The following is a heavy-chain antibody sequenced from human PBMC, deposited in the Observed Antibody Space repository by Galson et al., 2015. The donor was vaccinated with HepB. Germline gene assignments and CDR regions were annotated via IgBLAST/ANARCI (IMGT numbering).Heavy chain of an antibody. CDR1: GFTFSSYA. CDR3: AKRQGGARYFDY. D-gene: IGHD6-6*01. Sequence: SLRLSCAASGFTFSSYAMSWVRQAPGKGLEWVSAISGSGGSTYYADSVKGRFTISRDNSKNTLYLQMNSLRAEDTAVYYCAKRQGGARYFDYWGQGTLVTVSS. V-gene: IGHV3-23*01. CDR2: ISGSGGST. J-gene: IGHJ4*02.